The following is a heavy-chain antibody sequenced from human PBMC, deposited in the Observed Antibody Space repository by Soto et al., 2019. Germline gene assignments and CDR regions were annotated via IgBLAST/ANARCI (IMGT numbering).Heavy chain of an antibody. D-gene: IGHD1-26*01. Sequence: HPGGSLRLSCVASGFSFSSYTMNWVRQAPGKGLEWVSGVSGNGGNTYYADSVKGRFSISRDNSKNTLYLQLNSLRAEDTAIYYCAKDRMGASGWFDPWGQGTLVTVSS. J-gene: IGHJ5*02. CDR3: AKDRMGASGWFDP. CDR1: GFSFSSYT. V-gene: IGHV3-23*01. CDR2: VSGNGGNT.